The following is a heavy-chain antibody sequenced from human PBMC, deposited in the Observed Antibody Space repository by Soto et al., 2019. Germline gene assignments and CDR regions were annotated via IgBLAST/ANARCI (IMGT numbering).Heavy chain of an antibody. CDR1: GYTFSSYA. Sequence: ALVKVSCKASGYTFSSYAMHWVRQAPGQRLEWMGRINAGTGNTKYSQKFQGRVTISRDTSATTAYMELSSLRSEDTAVYFCARDGCPDGICYTGHLDYWGQGTLVTVSS. CDR3: ARDGCPDGICYTGHLDY. V-gene: IGHV1-3*01. D-gene: IGHD2-8*01. CDR2: INAGTGNT. J-gene: IGHJ4*02.